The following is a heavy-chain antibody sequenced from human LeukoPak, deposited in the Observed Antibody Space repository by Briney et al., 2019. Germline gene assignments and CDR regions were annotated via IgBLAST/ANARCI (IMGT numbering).Heavy chain of an antibody. J-gene: IGHJ3*02. V-gene: IGHV3-23*01. Sequence: GGSLRLSCAASGFSFSSFAMMWVRQAPGMGLELISAILSGGDVFFYGDSVRGRFTISRDDSTNTLFLQMNNLRVGDSAVYYCARDPNGNYVGAFEMWGPGTTVTVSS. CDR1: GFSFSSFA. CDR3: ARDPNGNYVGAFEM. CDR2: ILSGGDVF. D-gene: IGHD4-17*01.